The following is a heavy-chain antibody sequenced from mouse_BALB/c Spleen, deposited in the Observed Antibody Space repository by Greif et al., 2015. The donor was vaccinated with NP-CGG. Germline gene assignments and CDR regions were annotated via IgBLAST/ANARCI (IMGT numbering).Heavy chain of an antibody. CDR1: GYTFTSYY. CDR3: TRGGNYYGVMDY. CDR2: INPSNGGT. D-gene: IGHD1-2*01. Sequence: VQLQESGAELVKPGASVKLSCKASGYTFTSYYMYWVKQRPGQGLEWIGEINPSNGGTNFNEKFKSKATLTVDKSSSTAYMQLSSLTSEDSAVYYCTRGGNYYGVMDYWGQGTSVTVSS. J-gene: IGHJ4*01. V-gene: IGHV1S81*02.